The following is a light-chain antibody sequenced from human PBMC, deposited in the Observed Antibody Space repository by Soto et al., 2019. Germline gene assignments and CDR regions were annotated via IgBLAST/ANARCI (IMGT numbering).Light chain of an antibody. V-gene: IGLV4-69*01. J-gene: IGLJ1*01. CDR2: LNSDGSH. CDR1: SGHSSYA. Sequence: QLVLTQSASASASTGASVKLTCTLSSGHSSYAIAWHQQQPEKGPRYLMKLNSDGSHSKGDGIPDRFSGSSSGAERYLTISSLQSEDEADYYCQTWGTGIHYVFGTGTKLTV. CDR3: QTWGTGIHYV.